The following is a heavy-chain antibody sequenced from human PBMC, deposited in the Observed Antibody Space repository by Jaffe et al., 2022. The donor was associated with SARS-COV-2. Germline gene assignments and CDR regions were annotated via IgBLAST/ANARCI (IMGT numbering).Heavy chain of an antibody. Sequence: QITLKESGPTLVKPTQTLTLTCTFSGFSLSTSGVGVGWIRQPPGKALEWLALIYWNDDKRYSPSLKSRLTITKDTSKNQVVLTMTNMDPVDTATYYCAHSIRDYDSSGYYYVFDYWGQGTLVTVSS. V-gene: IGHV2-5*01. D-gene: IGHD3-22*01. CDR3: AHSIRDYDSSGYYYVFDY. J-gene: IGHJ4*02. CDR2: IYWNDDK. CDR1: GFSLSTSGVG.